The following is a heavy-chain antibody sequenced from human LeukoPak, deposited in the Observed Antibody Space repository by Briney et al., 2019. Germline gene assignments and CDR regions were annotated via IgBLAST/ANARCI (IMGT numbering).Heavy chain of an antibody. CDR1: GFTFSSYW. CDR3: ASSLVGVISPFDY. D-gene: IGHD3-10*01. J-gene: IGHJ4*02. Sequence: PGGSLRLSCAASGFTFSSYWMSWVRQAPGKGLEWVANIKQDGSEKYYVDSVKGRFTISRDNAKNSLYLQMNSLRAEDTAVYYCASSLVGVISPFDYWGQGTLVTVSS. CDR2: IKQDGSEK. V-gene: IGHV3-7*01.